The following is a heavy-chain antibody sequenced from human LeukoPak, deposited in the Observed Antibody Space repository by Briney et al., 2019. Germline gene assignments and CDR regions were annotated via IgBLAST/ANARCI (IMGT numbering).Heavy chain of an antibody. Sequence: GGSLRLSCVASGFPFSIYIMTWVRRAPGKGLEWISAITGSGATTYYADSVRGRFTISRDNSKNTLYLQMNSLRAEDTAVYYCAKDYDTSGYYYNYYYGMDVWGQGTTVTVSS. J-gene: IGHJ6*02. CDR1: GFPFSIYI. D-gene: IGHD3-22*01. CDR2: ITGSGATT. V-gene: IGHV3-23*01. CDR3: AKDYDTSGYYYNYYYGMDV.